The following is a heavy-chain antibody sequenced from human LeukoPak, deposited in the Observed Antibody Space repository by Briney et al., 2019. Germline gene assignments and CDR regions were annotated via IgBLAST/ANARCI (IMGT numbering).Heavy chain of an antibody. CDR1: GFTFSSYA. CDR3: ARDSNDYCSSTSCYTSYYYYYMDV. Sequence: QTGGSLRLSCAASGFTFSSYAMSWVRQAPGKGLEWLSAISDSGDGTYYADSVKGRFTISRDNSKNTVYLQMNSLRAEDTAVYYCARDSNDYCSSTSCYTSYYYYYMDVWGKGTTVTVSS. CDR2: ISDSGDGT. J-gene: IGHJ6*03. D-gene: IGHD2-2*02. V-gene: IGHV3-23*01.